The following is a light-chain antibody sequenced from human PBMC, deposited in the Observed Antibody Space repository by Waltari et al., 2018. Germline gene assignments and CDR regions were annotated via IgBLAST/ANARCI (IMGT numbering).Light chain of an antibody. CDR1: SSHTRRSY. CDR3: AGWDGSLNGYV. CDR2: NNN. J-gene: IGLJ1*01. Sequence: QSVLTQPPSASGTPGQRVTIPCSGSSSHTRRSYVNWYQQLPGTAPKLLTYNNNQRPSGVPDRFSGSKYGTSAFLAISGLQSEDEADYYCAGWDGSLNGYVFGAATKVTVL. V-gene: IGLV1-44*01.